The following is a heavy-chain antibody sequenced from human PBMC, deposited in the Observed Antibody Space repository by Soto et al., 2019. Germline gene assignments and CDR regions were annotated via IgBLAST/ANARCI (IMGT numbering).Heavy chain of an antibody. Sequence: VASVNVYCKAAGFAFTISAVQWVRQARGQRLEWIGWIVVGSGNTNYAQKFQERVTITRDMSTSTAYMELSSLRSEDTAVYYCAALLYDSSGLYYYYGMDVWGQGTTVTVSS. V-gene: IGHV1-58*01. CDR3: AALLYDSSGLYYYYGMDV. D-gene: IGHD3-22*01. CDR1: GFAFTISA. J-gene: IGHJ6*02. CDR2: IVVGSGNT.